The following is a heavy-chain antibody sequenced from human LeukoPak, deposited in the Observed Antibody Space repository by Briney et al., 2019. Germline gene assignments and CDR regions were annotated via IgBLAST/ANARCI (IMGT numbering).Heavy chain of an antibody. CDR2: TYYRSKWYN. V-gene: IGHV6-1*01. CDR3: AKDLGIYYYDFSGYYYSSFDI. D-gene: IGHD3-22*01. Sequence: SQTLSLTCGISGDYVSSTTVGWNWIRQSPSRGLEWLGRTYYRSKWYNEYAVSVKSRITITPDTSKNQFSLHLNSVTPEDTAVYYCAKDLGIYYYDFSGYYYSSFDIWGQGTMVTVSS. CDR1: GDYVSSTTVG. J-gene: IGHJ3*02.